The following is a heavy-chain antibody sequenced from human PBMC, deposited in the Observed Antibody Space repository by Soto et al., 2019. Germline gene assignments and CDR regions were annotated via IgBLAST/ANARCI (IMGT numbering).Heavy chain of an antibody. CDR1: GGTFGTFA. CDR2: IIPGFAAP. J-gene: IGHJ6*02. CDR3: ARDRLMRGNSYYYGMDV. V-gene: IGHV1-69*12. Sequence: QVLLVQSGAEVKKPGSSVKISCKTSGGTFGTFAITWVRLAPGRGLAWMGVIIPGFAAPTYAQTLQGRVSITADESTSTAYMEVSGLTFDYAAVYYCARDRLMRGNSYYYGMDVWGQGTTVTVSS. D-gene: IGHD2-21*02.